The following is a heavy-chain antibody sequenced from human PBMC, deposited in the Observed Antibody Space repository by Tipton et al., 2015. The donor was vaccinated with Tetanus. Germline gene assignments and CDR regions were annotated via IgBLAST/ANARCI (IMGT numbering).Heavy chain of an antibody. V-gene: IGHV4-31*03. CDR2: IYYSGST. Sequence: LRLSCTVSGGSISSGAYYWSWIRQHPGKGLEWIGYIYYSGSTFYNPSLKSRVTISVDTSKNQFSLKLSSVTAADTAVYYCARTQPIGRYFDLWGRGTLLTVSS. D-gene: IGHD1-1*01. CDR3: ARTQPIGRYFDL. J-gene: IGHJ2*01. CDR1: GGSISSGAYY.